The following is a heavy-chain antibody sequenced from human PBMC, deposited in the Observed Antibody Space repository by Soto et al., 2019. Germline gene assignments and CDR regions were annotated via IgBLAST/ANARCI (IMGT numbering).Heavy chain of an antibody. Sequence: TGGSLRLSCAASGFTFSSYGMHWVRQAPGKGLQWVAIVWSDGSTKYYADSVKGRFTISRDNSKNALFLQMNSLRAEDTAVYYCASGSEAWGHDAFDIWGQGTMVTVSS. CDR1: GFTFSSYG. V-gene: IGHV3-33*01. CDR2: VWSDGSTK. D-gene: IGHD3-16*01. CDR3: ASGSEAWGHDAFDI. J-gene: IGHJ3*02.